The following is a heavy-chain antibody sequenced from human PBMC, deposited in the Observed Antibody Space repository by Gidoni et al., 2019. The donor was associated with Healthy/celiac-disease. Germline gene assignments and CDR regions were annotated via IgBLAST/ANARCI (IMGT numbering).Heavy chain of an antibody. CDR3: ARGGALKVRRGEDY. CDR1: GYTFTSYD. J-gene: IGHJ4*02. V-gene: IGHV1-8*01. Sequence: QVQLVQSGAEVKTPGASVKVSCTASGYTFTSYDINWVRPATGQGLEWMGWMNPNSGNTGYAQKVQGRVTMTRNTSISTAYMELSSLRSEDTAVYYCARGGALKVRRGEDYWGQGTLVTVSS. CDR2: MNPNSGNT. D-gene: IGHD3-3*02.